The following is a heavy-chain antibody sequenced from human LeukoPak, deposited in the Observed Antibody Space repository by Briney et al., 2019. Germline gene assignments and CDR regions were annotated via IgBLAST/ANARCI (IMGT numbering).Heavy chain of an antibody. CDR2: ISGSGGTT. CDR1: GFTFSSYA. J-gene: IGHJ4*02. D-gene: IGHD6-19*01. Sequence: GGSLRLSCAASGFTFSSYAMSWVRQAPGKGLEWVSAISGSGGTTYYADSMKGRFTISRDNSKNTLYLQMNSLRGEDTAVYYCAKWGIAVAGTRFHYFDYWGQGTLVTVSS. CDR3: AKWGIAVAGTRFHYFDY. V-gene: IGHV3-23*01.